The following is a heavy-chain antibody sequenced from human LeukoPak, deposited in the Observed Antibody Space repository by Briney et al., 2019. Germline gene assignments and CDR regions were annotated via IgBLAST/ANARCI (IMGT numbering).Heavy chain of an antibody. D-gene: IGHD6-19*01. CDR2: ISSSGSTI. J-gene: IGHJ4*02. CDR1: GFTFSSYE. CDR3: ARVSGWYVFDY. V-gene: IGHV3-48*03. Sequence: GGSLRLSCAASGFTFSSYEMNWVRQAPGKGLEWVSYISSSGSTIYYADSVKGRFTISRDNAKNSLYLQMNSLRAEDTAVYYCARVSGWYVFDYWGQGTLVTVTS.